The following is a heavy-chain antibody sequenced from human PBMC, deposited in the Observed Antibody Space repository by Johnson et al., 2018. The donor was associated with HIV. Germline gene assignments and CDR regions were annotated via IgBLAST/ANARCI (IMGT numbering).Heavy chain of an antibody. D-gene: IGHD1-7*01. CDR2: IDWNGDST. CDR3: AREKTTPDAFDI. CDR1: GFGFDDYG. V-gene: IGHV3-20*04. J-gene: IGHJ3*02. Sequence: VQLVESGGGLVHPGGSLRLSCAASGFGFDDYGMTWVRQAPGKGLEWVSGIDWNGDSTGYADSVKGRFTISRDNSKNTLYLQMNSLRAEDTAVYYCAREKTTPDAFDIWGQGTMVTVSS.